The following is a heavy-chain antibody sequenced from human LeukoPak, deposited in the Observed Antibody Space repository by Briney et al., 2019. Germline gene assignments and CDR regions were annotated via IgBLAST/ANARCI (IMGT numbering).Heavy chain of an antibody. J-gene: IGHJ5*02. Sequence: ASVKVSCKASGYTFTSYAMNWVRQAPGQGLEWMGWVNPNSGGTNYAQKFQGRVTITRNTSISTAYMELSSLRSEDTAVYYCARSEVYSSSSVEFDPWGQGTLVTVSS. CDR2: VNPNSGGT. V-gene: IGHV1-8*03. D-gene: IGHD6-6*01. CDR3: ARSEVYSSSSVEFDP. CDR1: GYTFTSYA.